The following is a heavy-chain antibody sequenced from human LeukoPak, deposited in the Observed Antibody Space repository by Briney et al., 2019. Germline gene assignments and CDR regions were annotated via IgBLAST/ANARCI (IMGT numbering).Heavy chain of an antibody. D-gene: IGHD3-16*01. CDR3: AKDRYDDYVSGWFDP. Sequence: GGSLRLSCAASGFTFSSYSMNWVRQAPGKGLEWVSYISSSSSTIYYADSVKGRFTISRDNAKNSLYLQMNSLRVEDTALYYCAKDRYDDYVSGWFDPWGQGTLVTVSS. CDR2: ISSSSSTI. V-gene: IGHV3-48*01. J-gene: IGHJ5*02. CDR1: GFTFSSYS.